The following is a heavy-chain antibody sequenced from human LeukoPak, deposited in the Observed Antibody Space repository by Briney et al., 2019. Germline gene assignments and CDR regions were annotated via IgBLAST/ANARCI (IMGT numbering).Heavy chain of an antibody. V-gene: IGHV3-23*01. J-gene: IGHJ3*02. D-gene: IGHD5-18*01. CDR1: RCTFSSYA. CDR3: ARPRGYSYGYYAFDI. Sequence: GGSRRLSCAASRCTFSSYALSWVRQAPGKGLEWVSAISGSGGSTYYADSVKGRFTISRDNSKNTLYLQMNSLRAEDTAVYYCARPRGYSYGYYAFDIWGKGTTVTVSS. CDR2: ISGSGGST.